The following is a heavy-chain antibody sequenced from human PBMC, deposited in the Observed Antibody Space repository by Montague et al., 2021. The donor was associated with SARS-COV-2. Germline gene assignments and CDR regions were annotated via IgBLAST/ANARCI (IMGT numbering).Heavy chain of an antibody. D-gene: IGHD4-23*01. J-gene: IGHJ4*02. Sequence: PALVKPTQTLTLTCTFSGFSLSTSGMCVSWIRQPPGKALEWLTLIDWDDDKYYSTSLKTRLTISKDTSKNQVVLTMTNMDPEDTATYYCARSYGTTVVTRAFDYWGQGTLVTVSS. V-gene: IGHV2-70*01. CDR3: ARSYGTTVVTRAFDY. CDR1: GFSLSTSGMC. CDR2: IDWDDDK.